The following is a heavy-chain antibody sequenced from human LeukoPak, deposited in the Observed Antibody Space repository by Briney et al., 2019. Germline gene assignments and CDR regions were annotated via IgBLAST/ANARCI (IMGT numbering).Heavy chain of an antibody. D-gene: IGHD3-22*01. CDR2: ISAYNGNT. Sequence: ASVKVSCKASGYTFTSYGISWVRQAPGQGLEWMGWISAYNGNTNYAQKPQGRVTMTTDTSTSTAYMELRSLRSDDTAVYYCARDRPRPHYYDSSGYYNYFDYWGQGTLVTVSS. CDR3: ARDRPRPHYYDSSGYYNYFDY. V-gene: IGHV1-18*01. CDR1: GYTFTSYG. J-gene: IGHJ4*02.